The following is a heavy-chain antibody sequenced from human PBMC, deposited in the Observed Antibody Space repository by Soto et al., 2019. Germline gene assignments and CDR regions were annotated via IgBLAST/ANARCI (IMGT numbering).Heavy chain of an antibody. CDR2: IYYSGST. V-gene: IGHV4-30-4*01. Sequence: QVQLQESGPGLVKPSQTLSLTCTVSGGSISSGDYYWSWIRQPPGKGLEWIGYIYYSGSTYYNPSLKSRVTKSVDTSKNEFPLKLSSVTGADTAVYYCARVDRGLECGGDCYPPPYSQHWGQGTLVTVSS. CDR1: GGSISSGDYY. D-gene: IGHD2-21*02. CDR3: ARVDRGLECGGDCYPPPYSQH. J-gene: IGHJ1*01.